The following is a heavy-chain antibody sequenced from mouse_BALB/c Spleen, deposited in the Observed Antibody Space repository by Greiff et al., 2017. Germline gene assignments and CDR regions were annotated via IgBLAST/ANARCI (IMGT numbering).Heavy chain of an antibody. Sequence: EVKLVESGGGLVKPGGSLKLSCAASGFTFSSYAMSWVRQTPEKRLEWVATISSGGSYTYYPDSVKGRFTISRDNAKNTLYLQMSSLRSEDTAMYYCARQGGYYAMDYWGQGTSVTVSS. D-gene: IGHD1-1*02. J-gene: IGHJ4*01. CDR1: GFTFSSYA. V-gene: IGHV5-9-3*01. CDR3: ARQGGYYAMDY. CDR2: ISSGGSYT.